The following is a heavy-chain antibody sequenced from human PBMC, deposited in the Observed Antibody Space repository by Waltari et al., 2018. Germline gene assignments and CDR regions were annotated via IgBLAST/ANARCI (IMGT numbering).Heavy chain of an antibody. Sequence: EVQLVESGGGLVQPGGSLRLSCAASGFTFSSSAMSWVRQAPGKGLEWVSAISGSGGSTYFADSVKGRFTISRDNSRNTLSLQMNSLRAEDTALYYCAKDHGSSDYSIDSWGQGALVTVSS. V-gene: IGHV3-23*04. CDR2: ISGSGGST. D-gene: IGHD3-22*01. CDR3: AKDHGSSDYSIDS. J-gene: IGHJ4*02. CDR1: GFTFSSSA.